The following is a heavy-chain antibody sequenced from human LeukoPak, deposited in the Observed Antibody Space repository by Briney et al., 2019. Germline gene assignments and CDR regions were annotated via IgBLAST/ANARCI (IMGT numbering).Heavy chain of an antibody. D-gene: IGHD5-24*01. Sequence: GGSLRLSCAASGFTFSSYGMHWVRQAPGKGLEWVAVISYDGSNKYYADSVKGRFTISRDNSKNTLYLQMNSLRAEDTAVYYCAKSKMRDGYNPSPWGYFDYWGQGTLVTVSS. V-gene: IGHV3-30*18. CDR2: ISYDGSNK. CDR3: AKSKMRDGYNPSPWGYFDY. CDR1: GFTFSSYG. J-gene: IGHJ4*02.